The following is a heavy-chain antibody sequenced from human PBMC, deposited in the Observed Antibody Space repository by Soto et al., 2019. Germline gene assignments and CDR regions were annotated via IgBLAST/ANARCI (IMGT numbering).Heavy chain of an antibody. V-gene: IGHV3-23*01. J-gene: IGHJ4*02. CDR1: GFTFSSYA. CDR3: ATGAVRGGNYYCPDY. Sequence: PGGSLRLSCATSGFTFSSYAMSWVRQAPGKGLEWVSGIRGSGGSTYYADSVKGRFTISRDNSKNTRYLHMNSLRAEDTAVYYCATGAVRGGNYYCPDYWGQGTLVTVSS. D-gene: IGHD1-26*01. CDR2: IRGSGGST.